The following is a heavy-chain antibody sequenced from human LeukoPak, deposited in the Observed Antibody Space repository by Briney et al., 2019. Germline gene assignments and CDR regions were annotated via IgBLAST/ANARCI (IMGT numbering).Heavy chain of an antibody. J-gene: IGHJ4*02. D-gene: IGHD1-26*01. Sequence: GASVKVSCKASGYTFTSYAMHWVRQAPGQRLEWMGWINAGNGNTKYSQEFQGRVTMTRDTSASTAYMELSSLRTEDMAVYYRARAMGATLDYWGQGTLVTVSS. CDR2: INAGNGNT. V-gene: IGHV1-3*03. CDR3: ARAMGATLDY. CDR1: GYTFTSYA.